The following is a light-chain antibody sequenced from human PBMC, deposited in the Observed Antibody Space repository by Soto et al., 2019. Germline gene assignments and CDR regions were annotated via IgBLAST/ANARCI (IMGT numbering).Light chain of an antibody. Sequence: EIVLTQSPATLSLSPGERATLSCRASQTFSSHLAWYQQKPGQAPRLLIYDVSKRATGIPARFSGRGSGTDFTLTISSLEPEDFAVYYCQQRSNWPQVITFGQGTRLEIK. CDR3: QQRSNWPQVIT. CDR1: QTFSSH. CDR2: DVS. V-gene: IGKV3-11*01. J-gene: IGKJ5*01.